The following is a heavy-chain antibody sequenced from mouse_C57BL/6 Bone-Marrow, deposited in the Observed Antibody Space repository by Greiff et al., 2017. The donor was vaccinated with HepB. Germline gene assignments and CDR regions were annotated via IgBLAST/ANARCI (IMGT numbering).Heavy chain of an antibody. CDR3: ARDYGSSYWFAY. Sequence: VQLQQSGAELARPGASVKLSCKASGYTFTSYGISWVKQSTGQGLEWIGEIYPRSGNTYYNEKFKGKATLTADKSSSTAYMELRSLTSEDSAVYFCARDYGSSYWFAYWGQGTLVTVSA. CDR1: GYTFTSYG. CDR2: IYPRSGNT. D-gene: IGHD1-1*01. V-gene: IGHV1-81*01. J-gene: IGHJ3*01.